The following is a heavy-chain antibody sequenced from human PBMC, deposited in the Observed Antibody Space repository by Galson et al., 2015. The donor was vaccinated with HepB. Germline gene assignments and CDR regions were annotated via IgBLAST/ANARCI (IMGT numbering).Heavy chain of an antibody. CDR2: ISGSGGST. D-gene: IGHD3-22*01. CDR1: GFTFSSYA. CDR3: ANQHVVITPSHWYFDL. J-gene: IGHJ2*01. Sequence: SLRLSCAASGFTFSSYAMSWVRQAPGKGLEWVSAISGSGGSTYYADSVKGRFTISRDNSKNTLYLQMNSLRAEDTAVYYCANQHVVITPSHWYFDLWGRGTLVTVSS. V-gene: IGHV3-23*01.